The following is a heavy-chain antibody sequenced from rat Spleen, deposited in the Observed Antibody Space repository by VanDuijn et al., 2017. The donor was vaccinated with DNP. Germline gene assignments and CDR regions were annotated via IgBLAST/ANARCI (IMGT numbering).Heavy chain of an antibody. D-gene: IGHD1-4*01. J-gene: IGHJ4*01. CDR1: GYTFTTYY. V-gene: IGHV1-43*01. CDR3: ARWPGYNPPYAMDA. CDR2: INMGSGGT. Sequence: QVQLHQSGAELAKPGSSVRISCKASGYTFTTYYIGWIKQTTGQGLEYIGYINMGSGGTNYNEKFKGKATLTVDKSSSTAFMQLSSLTPDDSAVYYCARWPGYNPPYAMDAWGQGTSVTVSS.